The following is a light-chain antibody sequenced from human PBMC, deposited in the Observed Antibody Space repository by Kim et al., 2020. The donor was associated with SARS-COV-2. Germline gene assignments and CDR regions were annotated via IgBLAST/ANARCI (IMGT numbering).Light chain of an antibody. J-gene: IGLJ2*01. CDR3: QVWDSSSDHPDVV. Sequence: SYDLTQPPSVSVAPGKTARITCGGNNIGSKSVHWYQQKPGQAPVLVIYYDSDRPSGIPERFSGSNSGNTATLTISRVEAGDEADYYCQVWDSSSDHPDVVFGGGTQLTVL. CDR2: YDS. CDR1: NIGSKS. V-gene: IGLV3-21*04.